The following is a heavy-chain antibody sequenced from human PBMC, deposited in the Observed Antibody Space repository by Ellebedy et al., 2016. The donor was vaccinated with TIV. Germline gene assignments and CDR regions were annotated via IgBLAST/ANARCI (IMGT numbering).Heavy chain of an antibody. D-gene: IGHD6-19*01. Sequence: GESLKISCAASGFTFSSYWMHWVRQAPGKGLVLVSRINSDGSSTSYADSVKGRFTISRDNAKNTLYLQINSLRAEDTAVYYCARGEAVAGGESDYWGQGTLVTVSS. J-gene: IGHJ4*02. CDR3: ARGEAVAGGESDY. CDR2: INSDGSST. V-gene: IGHV3-74*01. CDR1: GFTFSSYW.